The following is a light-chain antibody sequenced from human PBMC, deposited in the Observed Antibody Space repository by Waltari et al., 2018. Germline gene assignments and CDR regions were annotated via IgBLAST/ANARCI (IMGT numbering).Light chain of an antibody. J-gene: IGLJ2*01. CDR1: SSDIGYYDY. V-gene: IGLV2-14*03. Sequence: QSALTQPASVSGSPGQSITVSCTGTSSDIGYYDYVSWYQQHPGKAPKLIIYDVSERPSGVSKRFSGSKSGNTASLTISGVQAEDEADYYCSSLTSTNALLFGGGTKLTVL. CDR2: DVS. CDR3: SSLTSTNALL.